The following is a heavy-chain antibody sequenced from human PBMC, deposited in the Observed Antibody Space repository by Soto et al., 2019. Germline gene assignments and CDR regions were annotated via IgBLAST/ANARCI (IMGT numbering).Heavy chain of an antibody. V-gene: IGHV2-5*02. CDR1: GFSLTTGGVG. CDR2: IYWDNDK. CDR3: AHRLGKYGFWNGGYFDH. Sequence: QITLEESGPTLLKPTQTLTLTCTFSGFSLTTGGVGVGWVRQPPGKALEWLAVIYWDNDKRYSPSLRSRLAITKDTSRDQVVLTMTDMDPVDTATYYCAHRLGKYGFWNGGYFDHWCQGTLVTVSS. J-gene: IGHJ4*02. D-gene: IGHD3-3*01.